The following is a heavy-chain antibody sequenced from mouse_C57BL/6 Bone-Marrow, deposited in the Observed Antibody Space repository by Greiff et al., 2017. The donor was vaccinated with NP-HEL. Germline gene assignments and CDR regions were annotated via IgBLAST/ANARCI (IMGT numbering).Heavy chain of an antibody. V-gene: IGHV14-4*01. CDR3: TTWYYGSSVYFDY. CDR1: GFNIKDDY. Sequence: VQLQQSGAELVRPGASVKLSCTASGFNIKDDYMHWVKQRPEQGLEWIGWIDPENGDTEYASKFQGKATITADTSSNTAYLQLSSLTSEDTAVYYCTTWYYGSSVYFDYWGQGTTLTVSS. CDR2: IDPENGDT. J-gene: IGHJ2*01. D-gene: IGHD1-1*01.